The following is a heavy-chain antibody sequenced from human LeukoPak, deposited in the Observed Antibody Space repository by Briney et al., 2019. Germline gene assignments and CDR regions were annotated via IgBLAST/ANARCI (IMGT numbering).Heavy chain of an antibody. CDR1: GGSFSGYY. CDR2: INHSGST. V-gene: IGHV4-34*01. Sequence: KSSETLSLTCAVYGGSFSGYYWSWIRQPPGKGLEWIGEINHSGSTNYNPSLKSRVTISVDTSKNQFSLKLSSVTAADTAVYYCARGVVADNWNPVLRSNDYWGQGTLVTVSS. D-gene: IGHD1-20*01. J-gene: IGHJ4*02. CDR3: ARGVVADNWNPVLRSNDY.